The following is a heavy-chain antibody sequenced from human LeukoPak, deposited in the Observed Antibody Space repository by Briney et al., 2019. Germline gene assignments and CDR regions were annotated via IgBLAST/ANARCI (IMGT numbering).Heavy chain of an antibody. J-gene: IGHJ4*02. Sequence: PGGSLRLSCAASGFTFSSYSMSWVRLAPGRGLEWVSAISDSGYRTYYADSVKGRFTISRDSSKSTLYLQMSSLRAEDTAVYYCVKGIGSRDSFSRGDWGQGTRVTVSS. CDR3: VKGIGSRDSFSRGD. CDR1: GFTFSSYS. D-gene: IGHD3-3*01. V-gene: IGHV3-23*01. CDR2: ISDSGYRT.